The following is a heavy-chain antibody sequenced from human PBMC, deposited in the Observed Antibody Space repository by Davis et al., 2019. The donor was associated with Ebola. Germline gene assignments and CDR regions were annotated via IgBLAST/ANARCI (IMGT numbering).Heavy chain of an antibody. CDR1: GFTFTSYS. J-gene: IGHJ4*02. CDR2: INTRGDAR. V-gene: IGHV3-48*02. Sequence: GESLKISCVTSGFTFTSYSFNWIRQTPGKGLEWIAHINTRGDARVYADSVRGRFTISGDDAANSLSLQMDSLKHEDTAVYYCVRNYLFAFDSWGQGTPVTVSS. CDR3: VRNYLFAFDS. D-gene: IGHD3-16*02.